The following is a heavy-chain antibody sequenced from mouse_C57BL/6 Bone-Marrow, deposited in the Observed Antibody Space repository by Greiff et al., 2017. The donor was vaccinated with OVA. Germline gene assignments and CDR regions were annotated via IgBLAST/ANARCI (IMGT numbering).Heavy chain of an antibody. V-gene: IGHV5-15*01. CDR2: ICNLAYSI. CDR1: GFTFSDYG. Sequence: EVMLVESGGGLVQPGGSLKLSCAASGFTFSDYGMAWVRQAPRKGLEWVAFICNLAYSIYYADTVTGRFTITRENAKNTLYLEMSSLRAEDTAMYYCARVLLRPTYFDVWGTGTTVTVSS. D-gene: IGHD1-1*01. CDR3: ARVLLRPTYFDV. J-gene: IGHJ1*03.